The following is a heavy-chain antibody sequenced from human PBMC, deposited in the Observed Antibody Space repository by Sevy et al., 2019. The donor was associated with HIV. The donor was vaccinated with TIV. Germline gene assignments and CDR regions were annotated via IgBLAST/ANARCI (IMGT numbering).Heavy chain of an antibody. CDR1: GFTFSNSF. J-gene: IGHJ3*01. Sequence: GGSLRLSWAAAGFTFSNSFMSWARQAPGRGLEWVGRITGKIDGETPLYDAPVKGRLTISREDSRNTMYLQMDSLKIEDTAMYYCGTGDAYDVSGQGPTVTVSS. D-gene: IGHD7-27*01. CDR3: GTGDAYDV. CDR2: ITGKIDGETP. V-gene: IGHV3-15*06.